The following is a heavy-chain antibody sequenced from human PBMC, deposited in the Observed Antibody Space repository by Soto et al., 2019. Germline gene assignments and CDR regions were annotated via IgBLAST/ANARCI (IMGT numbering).Heavy chain of an antibody. CDR2: MNPSGSST. J-gene: IGHJ5*02. CDR1: GYVLTTDY. D-gene: IGHD3-22*01. V-gene: IGHV1-46*01. CDR3: ARDRSGFHWFDA. Sequence: ASVKVSCKASGYVLTTDYMHWVRQAPGQGLEWMAIMNPSGSSTSYPQKFQDRLTMTRDTSTSTVYMELRSLRSEDTAIYYCARDRSGFHWFDAWGQGTLVTVSS.